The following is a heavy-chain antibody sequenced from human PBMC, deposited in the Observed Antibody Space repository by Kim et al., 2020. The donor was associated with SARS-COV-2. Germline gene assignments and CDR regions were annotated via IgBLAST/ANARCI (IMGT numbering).Heavy chain of an antibody. CDR2: IYYSGST. CDR1: GGSISSSSYY. D-gene: IGHD2-2*01. J-gene: IGHJ4*01. V-gene: IGHV4-39*01. Sequence: SETLSLTCTVSGGSISSSSYYWGWIRQPPGKGLEWIGSIYYSGSTYYNPSLKSRVTISVDTSKNQFSLKLSSVTAADTAVYYCARFVVVVPAAMAYYFD. CDR3: ARFVVVVPAAMAYYFD.